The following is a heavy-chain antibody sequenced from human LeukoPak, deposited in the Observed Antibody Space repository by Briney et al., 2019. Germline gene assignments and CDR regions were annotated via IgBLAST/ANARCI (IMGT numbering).Heavy chain of an antibody. Sequence: GGSLTLSCAASGFTFSSYAMSWVRQAPGKGLEWVSAISGSGGSTYYADSVKGRFTISRDNSTNTLYLQMNSLRAEDTAVYYCAKDRPGSKLYYYDSSGYPYWGQGTLVTVSS. J-gene: IGHJ4*02. CDR1: GFTFSSYA. CDR2: ISGSGGST. D-gene: IGHD3-22*01. V-gene: IGHV3-23*01. CDR3: AKDRPGSKLYYYDSSGYPY.